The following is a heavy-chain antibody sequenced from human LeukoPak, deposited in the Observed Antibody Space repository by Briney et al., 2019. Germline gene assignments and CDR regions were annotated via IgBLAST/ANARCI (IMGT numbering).Heavy chain of an antibody. V-gene: IGHV4-31*03. D-gene: IGHD3-9*01. Sequence: SQTLSLTCTVSGGSINNGGYYWSWIRQHPGKGLEWIGYIYYSGSSYYNPSLRSRVTISVDTSKNHFSLKLSSVTAADTAVYYCAAINYDILTGYDYWGQGTLVTVSS. CDR1: GGSINNGGYY. J-gene: IGHJ4*02. CDR2: IYYSGSS. CDR3: AAINYDILTGYDY.